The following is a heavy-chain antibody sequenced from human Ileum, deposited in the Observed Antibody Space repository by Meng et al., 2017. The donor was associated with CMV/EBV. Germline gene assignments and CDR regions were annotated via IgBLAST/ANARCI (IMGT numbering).Heavy chain of an antibody. CDR3: AREIRPDSSGSSWGRNYYYYGMDV. J-gene: IGHJ6*02. V-gene: IGHV4-59*01. Sequence: SETLSLTCTVSGGSISSYYWSWIRQPPGKGLEWTGYIYYSGSTNYNPSLKSRVTISVDTSKNQFSLKLSSVTAADTAVYYCAREIRPDSSGSSWGRNYYYYGMDVWGQGTTVTVSS. CDR1: GGSISSYY. CDR2: IYYSGST. D-gene: IGHD1-26*01.